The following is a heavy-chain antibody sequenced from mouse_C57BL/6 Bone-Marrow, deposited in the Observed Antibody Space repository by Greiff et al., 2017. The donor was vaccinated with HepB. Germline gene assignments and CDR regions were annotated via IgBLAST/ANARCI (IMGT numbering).Heavy chain of an antibody. CDR3: ARGRNYYYFDY. V-gene: IGHV3-6*01. CDR1: GYSITSGYY. J-gene: IGHJ2*01. D-gene: IGHD2-1*01. Sequence: EVKLQESGPGLVKPSQSLSLTCSVTGYSITSGYYWNWIRQFPGNKLEWMGYISYDGSNNYNPSLKNRISITRDTSKNQFFLKLNSVTTEDTATYYCARGRNYYYFDYWGQGTTLTVSS. CDR2: ISYDGSN.